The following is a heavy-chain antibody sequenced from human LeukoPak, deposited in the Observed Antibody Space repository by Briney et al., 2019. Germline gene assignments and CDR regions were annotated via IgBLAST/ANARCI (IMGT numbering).Heavy chain of an antibody. J-gene: IGHJ5*02. CDR2: IYRTGST. Sequence: SETLSLTCTVSGGSISSGAYWGWVRQPPGKGLEWIVTIYRTGSTYYNPSLESRVTISIDTSKNQFSLKLNSVTAADTAVYHCARAQVPYCSSTSCSETYWFDPWGQGTLVTVSS. CDR1: GGSISSGAY. D-gene: IGHD2-2*01. V-gene: IGHV4-38-2*02. CDR3: ARAQVPYCSSTSCSETYWFDP.